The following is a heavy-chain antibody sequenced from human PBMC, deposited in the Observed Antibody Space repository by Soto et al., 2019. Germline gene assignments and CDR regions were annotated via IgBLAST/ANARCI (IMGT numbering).Heavy chain of an antibody. CDR1: GYTFTSYS. Sequence: ASMKVSCKASGYTFTSYSISWVRQAPGQGLEWMERVSAYNGNTNYAQKLQGRVTMTTDTSTSTAYMELRSLRSDDTAVYYCARALTPTDYWGQGTLVTAPQ. V-gene: IGHV1-18*01. D-gene: IGHD3-9*01. J-gene: IGHJ4*02. CDR2: VSAYNGNT. CDR3: ARALTPTDY.